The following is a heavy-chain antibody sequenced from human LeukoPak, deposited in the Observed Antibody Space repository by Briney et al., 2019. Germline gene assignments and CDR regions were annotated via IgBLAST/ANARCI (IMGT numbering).Heavy chain of an antibody. Sequence: SETLSLTCTVSGGSISSGGYYWSWIRQPAGKGLEWIGRIYTSGSTNYNPSLKSRVTISVDTSKNQFSLKLSSVTAADTAVYYCAAIAAAVPYYYYYMDVWGKGTTVTVSS. D-gene: IGHD6-13*01. V-gene: IGHV4-61*02. J-gene: IGHJ6*03. CDR3: AAIAAAVPYYYYYMDV. CDR1: GGSISSGGYY. CDR2: IYTSGST.